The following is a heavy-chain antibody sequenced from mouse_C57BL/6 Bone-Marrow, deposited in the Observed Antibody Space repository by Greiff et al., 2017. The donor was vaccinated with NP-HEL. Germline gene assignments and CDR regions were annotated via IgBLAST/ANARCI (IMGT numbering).Heavy chain of an antibody. V-gene: IGHV3-1*01. CDR1: GYSITSGYD. CDR3: ARGSEYDYDGYWYFDV. Sequence: DVKLQESGPGMVKPSQSLSLTCTVTGYSITSGYDWHWIRHFPGNKLEWMGYISYSGSTNYNPSLKSRISITHDTSKNHFFLKLNSVTTEDTATYYCARGSEYDYDGYWYFDVWGTGTTVTVSS. J-gene: IGHJ1*03. CDR2: ISYSGST. D-gene: IGHD2-4*01.